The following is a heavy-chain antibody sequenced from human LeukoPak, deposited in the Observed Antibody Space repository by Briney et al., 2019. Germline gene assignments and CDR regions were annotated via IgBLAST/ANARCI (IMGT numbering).Heavy chain of an antibody. V-gene: IGHV3-7*01. Sequence: PGGSLRLSCAASGFSFNNYWMHWVRQAPGKGLEWVANIKQDGSEKYYAGSVKGRFTISRDNAKNSLYLQMNSLRVEDTAVYCCARRYYDSSGYSFDYWGQGTLVTVSS. CDR2: IKQDGSEK. CDR1: GFSFNNYW. CDR3: ARRYYDSSGYSFDY. J-gene: IGHJ4*02. D-gene: IGHD3-22*01.